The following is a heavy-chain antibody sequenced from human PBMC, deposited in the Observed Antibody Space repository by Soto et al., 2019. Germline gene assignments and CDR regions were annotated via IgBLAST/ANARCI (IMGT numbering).Heavy chain of an antibody. V-gene: IGHV4-34*01. CDR3: ARDKITGLFDY. J-gene: IGHJ4*02. D-gene: IGHD2-8*02. Sequence: QVQLQQWGAGLLKPSETLSLTCAVYGGSFSGYYWTWIRQPPGTGLEWIGEINHSGSTNYNPSLKSGVTLSVDTSKNQFSLKLTSVTAADTAVYYCARDKITGLFDYCGQGTLVTVSS. CDR1: GGSFSGYY. CDR2: INHSGST.